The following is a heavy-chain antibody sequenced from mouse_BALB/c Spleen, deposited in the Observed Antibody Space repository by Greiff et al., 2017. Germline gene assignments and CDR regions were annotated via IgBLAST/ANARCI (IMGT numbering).Heavy chain of an antibody. D-gene: IGHD1-1*01. J-gene: IGHJ1*01. CDR2: IWSGGST. CDR3: ARKYYGSSYWYFDV. CDR1: GFSLTSYG. Sequence: VQVVESGPGLVQPSQSLSITCTVSGFSLTSYGVHWVRQSPGKGLEWLGVIWSGGSTDYNAAFISRLSISKDNSKSQVFFKMNSLQADDTAIYYCARKYYGSSYWYFDVWGAGTTVTVSS. V-gene: IGHV2-4-1*01.